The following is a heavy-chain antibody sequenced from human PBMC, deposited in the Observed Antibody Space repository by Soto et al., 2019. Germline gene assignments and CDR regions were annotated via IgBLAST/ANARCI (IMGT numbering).Heavy chain of an antibody. V-gene: IGHV3-53*01. CDR2: IYSTGTT. D-gene: IGHD3-10*01. J-gene: IGHJ4*02. CDR1: GFTVGNNY. CDR3: AKGGRGSGSHYNSFGY. Sequence: EVQLVESGGGLIQPGGSLKLSCAASGFTVGNNYMSWVRQAPGNGLEWVSLIYSTGTTKYADSVKGRFTVSRDNAKNTVYLQMNSLRAEDTAVYYCAKGGRGSGSHYNSFGYWGQGTLVTVSS.